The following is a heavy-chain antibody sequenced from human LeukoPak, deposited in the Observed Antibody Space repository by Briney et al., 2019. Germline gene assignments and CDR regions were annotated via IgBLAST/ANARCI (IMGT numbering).Heavy chain of an antibody. CDR2: IHYSGGT. CDR1: GGSISSYY. CDR3: AQGYRYGRFDY. D-gene: IGHD5-18*01. V-gene: IGHV4-59*03. Sequence: KPSEPLSLSCAASGGSISSYYWSWFRQPPRKGLEWIGFIHYSGGTNYNPSLKSRVTISVDTSKNQFSLNLSSVTAADTAVYYCAQGYRYGRFDYWGLGTLVTVFS. J-gene: IGHJ4*02.